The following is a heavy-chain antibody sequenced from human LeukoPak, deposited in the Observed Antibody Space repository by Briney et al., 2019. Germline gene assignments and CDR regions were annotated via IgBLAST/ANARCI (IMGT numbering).Heavy chain of an antibody. Sequence: GGSLRLSCAASGFTFSSYGMHWVRQAPGKGLEWVAVISYDGSNKYYADSVKGRFTISRDNSKNTLYLQMNSLRAGDTAVYYCAKTVRYSSGWYDYWGQGTLVTVSS. V-gene: IGHV3-30*18. CDR3: AKTVRYSSGWYDY. J-gene: IGHJ4*02. CDR1: GFTFSSYG. CDR2: ISYDGSNK. D-gene: IGHD6-19*01.